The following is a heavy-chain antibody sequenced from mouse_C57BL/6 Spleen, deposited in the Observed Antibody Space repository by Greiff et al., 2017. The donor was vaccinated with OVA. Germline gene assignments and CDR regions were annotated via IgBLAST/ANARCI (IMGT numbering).Heavy chain of an antibody. CDR3: TRGGGNPWFAY. V-gene: IGHV5-9-1*02. D-gene: IGHD2-1*01. CDR1: GFTFSSYA. CDR2: ISSGGDYI. J-gene: IGHJ3*01. Sequence: EVQRVESGEGLVKPGGSLKLSCAASGFTFSSYAMSWVRQPPEKRLEWVAYISSGGDYIYYADTVKGRFTISRDNARNTLYLQMSSLKSEDTAMYYCTRGGGNPWFAYWGRGTVVTVSA.